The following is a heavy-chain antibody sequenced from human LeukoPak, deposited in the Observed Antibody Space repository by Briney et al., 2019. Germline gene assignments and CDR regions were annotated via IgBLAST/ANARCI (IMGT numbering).Heavy chain of an antibody. J-gene: IGHJ4*02. Sequence: PSETLSLTCTVSGGSISSYYWSWIRQPPGKGLEWIGEINHSGSTNYNPSLKSRVTISVDTSKNQFSLKLSSVTAADTAVYYCARRGRVAAAGFDYWGQGTLVTVSS. V-gene: IGHV4-34*01. D-gene: IGHD6-13*01. CDR3: ARRGRVAAAGFDY. CDR2: INHSGST. CDR1: GGSISSYY.